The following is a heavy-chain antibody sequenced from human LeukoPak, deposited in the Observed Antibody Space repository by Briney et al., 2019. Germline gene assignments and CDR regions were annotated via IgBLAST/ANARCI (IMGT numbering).Heavy chain of an antibody. V-gene: IGHV4-31*03. CDR2: MYDREKT. CDR1: GGSISFGGYY. Sequence: SETLSLTCTVSGGSISFGGYYWSWIRQLPGKGLEWIGYMYDREKTNYNPSLRSRVIISLDTSKNQFSLKLNSVTAADTAVYYCARDSQIRLLLNDYDVFDVWGQGTVVTVSS. J-gene: IGHJ3*01. D-gene: IGHD2-21*02. CDR3: ARDSQIRLLLNDYDVFDV.